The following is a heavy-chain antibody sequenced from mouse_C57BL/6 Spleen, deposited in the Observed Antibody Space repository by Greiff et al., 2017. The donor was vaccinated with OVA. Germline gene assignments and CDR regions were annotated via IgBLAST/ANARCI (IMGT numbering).Heavy chain of an antibody. CDR3: TRRNFYFDY. J-gene: IGHJ2*01. D-gene: IGHD2-1*01. V-gene: IGHV1-15*01. CDR2: IDPETGGT. CDR1: GYTFTDYE. Sequence: VKLMESGAELVRPGASVTLSCKASGYTFTDYEMHWVKQTPVHGLEWIGAIDPETGGTAYNQKFKGKAILTADKSSSTAYMELRSLTSEDSAVYYCTRRNFYFDYWGQGTTLTVSS.